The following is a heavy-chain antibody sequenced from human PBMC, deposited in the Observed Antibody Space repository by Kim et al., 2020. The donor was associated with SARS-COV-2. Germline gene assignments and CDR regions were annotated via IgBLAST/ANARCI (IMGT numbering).Heavy chain of an antibody. V-gene: IGHV3-15*01. J-gene: IGHJ3*02. D-gene: IGHD2-15*01. Sequence: GRFTISRDDSKNTLYLQMNSLKTEDTAVYYCTTEHLDIVVVVAATDAFDIWGQGTMVTVSS. CDR3: TTEHLDIVVVVAATDAFDI.